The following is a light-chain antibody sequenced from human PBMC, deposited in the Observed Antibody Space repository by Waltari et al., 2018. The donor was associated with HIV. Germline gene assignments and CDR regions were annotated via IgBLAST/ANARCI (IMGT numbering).Light chain of an antibody. CDR1: NSDIGGYNY. Sequence: QSALTQPPSASGSPGQSVTISCTGTNSDIGGYNYVSWYQQYPGKAPKLVISEVTKRPSGVPDRFSGSKSGTTASLTVSGLQAEDEADYYCSSYADRNGFYVVFGGGTRLTVL. V-gene: IGLV2-8*01. CDR3: SSYADRNGFYVV. J-gene: IGLJ2*01. CDR2: EVT.